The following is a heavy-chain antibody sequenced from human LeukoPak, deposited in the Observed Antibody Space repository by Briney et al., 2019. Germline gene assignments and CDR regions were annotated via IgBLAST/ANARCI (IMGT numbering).Heavy chain of an antibody. CDR1: GFTFDDYA. CDR3: AKDIGLEYYGSGSYGIDY. CDR2: ISWNSGSI. D-gene: IGHD3-10*01. V-gene: IGHV3-9*01. J-gene: IGHJ4*02. Sequence: GRSLRLSCAASGFTFDDYAMHWVRQAPGKGLEGVSGISWNSGSIVYADSVKGRFTISRDNAKNSLYLQMNSLRAEDTALYYCAKDIGLEYYGSGSYGIDYWGQGTLVTVSS.